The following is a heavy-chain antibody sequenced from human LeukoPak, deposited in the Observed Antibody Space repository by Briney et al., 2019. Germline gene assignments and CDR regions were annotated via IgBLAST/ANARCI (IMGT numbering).Heavy chain of an antibody. CDR1: GFTFSSYS. D-gene: IGHD6-19*01. J-gene: IGHJ3*02. CDR2: ISSSSSYI. V-gene: IGHV3-21*01. CDR3: AREPEMVAGYHDASDI. Sequence: PGGSLRLSCAASGFTFSSYSMNWVRQSPGKGLEWVSSISSSSSYIYYADSVKGRFTISRDNAKNSLYLQMNSLRAEDTAVYYCAREPEMVAGYHDASDIWGQGTMVTVSS.